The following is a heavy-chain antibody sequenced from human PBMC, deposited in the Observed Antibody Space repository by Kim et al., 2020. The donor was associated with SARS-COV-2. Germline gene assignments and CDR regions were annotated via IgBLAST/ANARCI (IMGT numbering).Heavy chain of an antibody. Sequence: GGSLRLSCAASGFTFSSYGMHWVRQAPGKGLEWVAVISYDGSNKYYADSVKGRFTISRDNSKNTLYLQMNSLRAEDTAVYYCAKSAGYSSSWPRLGFGYWGQGTLLTVSS. D-gene: IGHD6-13*01. CDR2: ISYDGSNK. CDR3: AKSAGYSSSWPRLGFGY. V-gene: IGHV3-30*18. CDR1: GFTFSSYG. J-gene: IGHJ4*02.